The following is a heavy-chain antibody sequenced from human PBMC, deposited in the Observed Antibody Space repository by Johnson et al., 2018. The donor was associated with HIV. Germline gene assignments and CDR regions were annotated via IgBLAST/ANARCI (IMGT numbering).Heavy chain of an antibody. CDR2: IKSDGST. CDR3: AREDQDAFDI. V-gene: IGHV3-74*01. CDR1: GFTFSSYA. Sequence: VQLVESGGGLVQPGGSLRLSCAASGFTFSSYAMHWVRQAPGKGLVWVSRIKSDGSTTYADSVKGRFTISRDNAKNTLYLQMNSLRAEDTAVYYCAREDQDAFDIWGQGTMVTVSS. J-gene: IGHJ3*02.